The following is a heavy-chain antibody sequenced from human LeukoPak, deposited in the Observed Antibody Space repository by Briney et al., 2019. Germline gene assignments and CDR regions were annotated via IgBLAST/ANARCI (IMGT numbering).Heavy chain of an antibody. CDR3: ARVSGFGEPGAFDI. V-gene: IGHV3-7*01. J-gene: IGHJ3*02. CDR2: IKQDGSEK. Sequence: GGSLRLSCAASGFTFSSYWMSWVRQAPGKGLEWVANIKQDGSEKYYVDSVKGRFTISRDNAKNTLYLQMNSLRAEDTAVYYCARVSGFGEPGAFDIWGQGTMVTVSS. CDR1: GFTFSSYW. D-gene: IGHD3-10*01.